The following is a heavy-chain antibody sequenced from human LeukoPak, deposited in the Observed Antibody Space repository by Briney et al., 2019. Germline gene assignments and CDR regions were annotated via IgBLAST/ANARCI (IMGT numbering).Heavy chain of an antibody. D-gene: IGHD3-22*01. V-gene: IGHV4-59*08. CDR1: GGSISSYY. CDR3: ARHWDSSAYLNWFDP. CDR2: IYYSGST. J-gene: IGHJ5*02. Sequence: SETLSLTCTVSGGSISSYYWSWIRQPPGKGLEWIGYIYYSGSTNYNPSLKSRVTISVDTSKNQFSLKLSSVTAADTAMYYCARHWDSSAYLNWFDPWGQGTLVCVSS.